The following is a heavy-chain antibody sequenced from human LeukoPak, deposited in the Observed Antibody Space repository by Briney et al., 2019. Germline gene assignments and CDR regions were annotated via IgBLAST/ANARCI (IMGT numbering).Heavy chain of an antibody. CDR3: AKDRETYEYTFDY. CDR2: MWYDGSKD. V-gene: IGHV3-33*06. J-gene: IGHJ4*02. CDR1: GFSFSAYG. D-gene: IGHD6-6*01. Sequence: PGGSLRLSCAASGFSFSAYGIHWVRQAPGKGLEGVAVMWYDGSKDYYAASVRGRFTISRDTSKNTLYLQMNNLRAEDTAVYYCAKDRETYEYTFDYWGQGTLVTVSS.